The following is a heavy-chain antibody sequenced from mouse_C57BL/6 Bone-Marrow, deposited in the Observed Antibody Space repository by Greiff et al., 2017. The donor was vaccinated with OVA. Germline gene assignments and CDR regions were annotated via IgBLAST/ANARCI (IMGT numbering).Heavy chain of an antibody. CDR1: GYTFTSYW. V-gene: IGHV1-5*01. J-gene: IGHJ3*01. CDR3: TRGYYYGSSGFAY. CDR2: IYPGNSDT. D-gene: IGHD1-1*01. Sequence: EVQLQQSGPVLARPGASVKMSCKTSGYTFTSYWMNWVKQRPGQGLEWIGAIYPGNSDTSYNQKFKGKAKLTAVKSASTAYMELSSLTNDDAAVDYCTRGYYYGSSGFAYWGQGTLVTVSA.